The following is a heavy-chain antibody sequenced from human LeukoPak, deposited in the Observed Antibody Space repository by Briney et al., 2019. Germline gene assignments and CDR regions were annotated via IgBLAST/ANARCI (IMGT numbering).Heavy chain of an antibody. V-gene: IGHV3-30*04. D-gene: IGHD4-17*01. CDR2: ISYDGSNK. Sequence: GRSLRLSCAASGFTFSSYAMHWVRQAPGKWLEWVAVISYDGSNKYYADSVKGRFTISRDNSKNTLYLQMNSLRAEDTAVYYCARGYGDPGYFDYWGQGTLVTVSS. CDR1: GFTFSSYA. J-gene: IGHJ4*02. CDR3: ARGYGDPGYFDY.